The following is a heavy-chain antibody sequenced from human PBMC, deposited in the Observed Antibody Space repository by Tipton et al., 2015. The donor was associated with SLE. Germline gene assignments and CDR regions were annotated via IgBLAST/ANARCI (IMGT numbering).Heavy chain of an antibody. CDR2: IRASGSP. V-gene: IGHV4-4*07. CDR1: GDSISTYF. Sequence: TLSLTCTVSGDSISTYFWSWVRQPAGKGLEWIGRIRASGSPEYNPSLKSRVTISVDTSKNQFPLKLSSVTAADTAVYYCARHFRDSGWYYFDNWGQGTLVTVSS. J-gene: IGHJ4*02. CDR3: ARHFRDSGWYYFDN. D-gene: IGHD6-19*01.